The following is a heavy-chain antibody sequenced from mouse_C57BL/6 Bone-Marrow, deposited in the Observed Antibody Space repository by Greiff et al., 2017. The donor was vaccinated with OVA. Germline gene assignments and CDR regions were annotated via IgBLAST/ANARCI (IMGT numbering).Heavy chain of an antibody. D-gene: IGHD3-2*02. V-gene: IGHV1-19*01. CDR1: GYTFTDYY. J-gene: IGHJ3*01. CDR3: AKDGSSGYWFAY. Sequence: VQLQQSGPVLVKPGASVKMSCKASGYTFTDYYMNWVKQSHGKSLEWIGVINPYNGGTSYNQKFKGKATLTVDKSSSTAYMELNSLTSEDSAVYYCAKDGSSGYWFAYWGQGTLVTVSA. CDR2: INPYNGGT.